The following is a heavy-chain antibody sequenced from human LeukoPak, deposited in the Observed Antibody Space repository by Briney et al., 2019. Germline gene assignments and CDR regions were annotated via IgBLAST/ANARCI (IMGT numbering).Heavy chain of an antibody. CDR2: ISSSSSYT. CDR3: ARRYCSGGTCRDAFDI. V-gene: IGHV3-11*03. J-gene: IGHJ3*02. D-gene: IGHD2-15*01. CDR1: GFTFSDYY. Sequence: PGGSLRLSCAASGFTFSDYYMSWIRQAPGKGLEWVSYISSSSSYTNYADPVKGRFTISRDNAKNSLYLQMNSLRAEDTAVYYCARRYCSGGTCRDAFDIWGQGTMVTVSS.